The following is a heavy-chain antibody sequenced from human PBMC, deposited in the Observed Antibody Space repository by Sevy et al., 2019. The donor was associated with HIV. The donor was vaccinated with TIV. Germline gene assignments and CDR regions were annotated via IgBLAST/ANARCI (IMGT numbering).Heavy chain of an antibody. CDR1: GFSLSTSGVG. CDR3: AHRRDDTVVMVYGDFDY. CDR2: IYWDDDK. Sequence: SGPTLVKPTQTLTLTCTFSGFSLSTSGVGVGWIRQPPGKALEWLALIYWDDDKRYSPSLKNRLTITKDTSKNQVVLTMTNMDPVDTATYYCAHRRDDTVVMVYGDFDYWGQGTLVTVSP. D-gene: IGHD2-8*01. V-gene: IGHV2-5*02. J-gene: IGHJ4*02.